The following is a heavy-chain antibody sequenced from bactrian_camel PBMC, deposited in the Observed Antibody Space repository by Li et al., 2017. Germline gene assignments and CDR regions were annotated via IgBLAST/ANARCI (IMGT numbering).Heavy chain of an antibody. Sequence: QLVESGGGSVQAGGSLRISCVASGGTIGASCMGWFRQAPGKEREGVAFIYTTGGNTYYADSVKGRFTISQDNAKNTLYLQMNSLKPEDTAMYYCAADSRWVCYSASWSEYNYWGQGTQVTVS. CDR3: AADSRWVCYSASWSEYNY. CDR1: GGTIGASC. V-gene: IGHV3S28*01. J-gene: IGHJ4*01. D-gene: IGHD1*01. CDR2: IYTTGGNT.